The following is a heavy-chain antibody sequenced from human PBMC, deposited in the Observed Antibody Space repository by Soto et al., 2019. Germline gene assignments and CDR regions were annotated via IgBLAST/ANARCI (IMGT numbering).Heavy chain of an antibody. CDR1: GYTFTSYG. D-gene: IGHD6-6*01. V-gene: IGHV1-18*01. Sequence: SVKVSCKASGYTFTSYGISWVRQAPGQGLEWMGWISAYNGNTNYAQKLQGRVTMTTDTSTSTAYMELRSLRSDDTAVYYCARRSSSSSSYYYYGMDVWGQGTTVTVSS. J-gene: IGHJ6*02. CDR3: ARRSSSSSSYYYYGMDV. CDR2: ISAYNGNT.